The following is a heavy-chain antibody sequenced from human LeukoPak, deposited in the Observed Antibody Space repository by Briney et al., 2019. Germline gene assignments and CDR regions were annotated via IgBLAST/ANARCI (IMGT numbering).Heavy chain of an antibody. D-gene: IGHD6-13*01. CDR1: GYSISSGYY. CDR3: ARDHVPGIAAAGTYNWFDP. J-gene: IGHJ5*02. V-gene: IGHV4-38-2*02. CDR2: IYHSGST. Sequence: SETLSLTCTVSGYSISSGYYWGWIRQPPGKRLEWIGSIYHSGSTYCNPSLKSRVTISVDTSKHQFSLKLSSVTAADTAVYYCARDHVPGIAAAGTYNWFDPWGQGTLVTVSS.